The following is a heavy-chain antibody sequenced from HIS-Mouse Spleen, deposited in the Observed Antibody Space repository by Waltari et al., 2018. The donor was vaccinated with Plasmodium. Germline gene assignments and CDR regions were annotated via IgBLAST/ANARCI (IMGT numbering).Heavy chain of an antibody. CDR3: ARDRGTRDAFDI. CDR2: INHHSGGT. D-gene: IGHD3-16*01. V-gene: IGHV1-2*02. Sequence: QVQLVQSGAEVKKPGASVKVSCKASGYTFTGYYMHWVRQAPGQGLEWKGWINHHSGGTNYAQKFQGRVTMTRDTSISTAYMELSRLRSDDTAVYYCARDRGTRDAFDIWGQGTMVTVSS. CDR1: GYTFTGYY. J-gene: IGHJ3*02.